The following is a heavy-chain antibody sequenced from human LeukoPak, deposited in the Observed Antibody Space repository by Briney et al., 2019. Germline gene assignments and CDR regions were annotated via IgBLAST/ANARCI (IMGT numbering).Heavy chain of an antibody. D-gene: IGHD1-14*01. V-gene: IGHV3-7*01. CDR1: GFTFSTYW. CDR3: GRDSFETDIDY. CDR2: IKEDGSET. Sequence: GGSLRLSCAASGFTFSTYWMSWVRQAPGKGLEWVANIKEDGSETYYVDSLRGRFTISRDDLKNSLYLQINSLRAEDTAVYYCGRDSFETDIDYWGQGTLVTVSS. J-gene: IGHJ4*02.